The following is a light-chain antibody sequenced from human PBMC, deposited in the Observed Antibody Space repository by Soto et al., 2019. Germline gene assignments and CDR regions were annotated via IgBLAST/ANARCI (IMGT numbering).Light chain of an antibody. CDR1: QSVTTY. J-gene: IGKJ4*01. CDR2: DAS. Sequence: ELVFAEAPATKSLSPGERATLSCRASQSVTTYLAWYQQKPGQPPRLLIYDASNRATGIPARFSGSGSGTDFTLTISSLEPEDFAVYYCQQRSNWPLTFGGGTKVDIK. CDR3: QQRSNWPLT. V-gene: IGKV3-11*01.